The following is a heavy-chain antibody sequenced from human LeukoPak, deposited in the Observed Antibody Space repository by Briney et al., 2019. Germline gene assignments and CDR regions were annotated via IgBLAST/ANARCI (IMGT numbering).Heavy chain of an antibody. J-gene: IGHJ4*02. CDR1: GFTFDDYA. D-gene: IGHD5-18*01. V-gene: IGHV3-9*03. Sequence: PGRSLRLSCAASGFTFDDYAMHWVRQAPGKGLEWVSGISWNSGSIGYADSVKGRFTISRDNAKNSLYLQMNSLRAEDMALYYCAKGISPNSYGIDYWGQGTLVTVSS. CDR2: ISWNSGSI. CDR3: AKGISPNSYGIDY.